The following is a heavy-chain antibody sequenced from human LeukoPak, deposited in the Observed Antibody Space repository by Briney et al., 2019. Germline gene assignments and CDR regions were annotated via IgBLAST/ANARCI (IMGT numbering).Heavy chain of an antibody. CDR2: ISSSSSNI. Sequence: PGGPLRLSCAASGFTFSSYSMNWVRQAPGKGREWVSSISSSSSNIYYADSVKGRFTISRDNAKNSLYLQMNSLRVEDTAVYYCVRRFQNAALRSSIDDAFDTWGQGTMVSVSS. D-gene: IGHD3-3*01. CDR1: GFTFSSYS. J-gene: IGHJ3*02. CDR3: VRRFQNAALRSSIDDAFDT. V-gene: IGHV3-21*01.